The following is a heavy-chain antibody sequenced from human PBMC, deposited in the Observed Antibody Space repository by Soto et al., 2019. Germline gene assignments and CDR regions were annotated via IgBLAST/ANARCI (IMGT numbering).Heavy chain of an antibody. J-gene: IGHJ5*02. Sequence: SVKVSCKASGGTFSSYAISWVRQAPGQGLEWMGGIIPIFGTANYAQKFQGRVTITADESTSTAYMELSSLRSEDTAVYYCARARRLAYCGGDCYPPGWFDPWGQGTLVTVSS. CDR2: IIPIFGTA. CDR3: ARARRLAYCGGDCYPPGWFDP. D-gene: IGHD2-21*02. V-gene: IGHV1-69*13. CDR1: GGTFSSYA.